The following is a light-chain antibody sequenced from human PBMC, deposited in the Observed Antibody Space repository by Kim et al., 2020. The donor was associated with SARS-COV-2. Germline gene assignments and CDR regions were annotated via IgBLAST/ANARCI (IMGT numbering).Light chain of an antibody. CDR3: QHRQT. J-gene: IGKJ1*01. CDR1: QSVSRC. Sequence: STLSASVGDRVTLTCRASQSVSRCLAWYQQKPGKAPKLLIYDGSNLQSGVPSRFSGSGSGTEFTLTISSLQPDDFAIYYCQHRQTFGQGTKVEIK. CDR2: DGS. V-gene: IGKV1-5*01.